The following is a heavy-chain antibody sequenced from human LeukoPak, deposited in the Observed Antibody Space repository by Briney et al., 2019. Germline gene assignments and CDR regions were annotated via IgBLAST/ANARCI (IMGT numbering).Heavy chain of an antibody. J-gene: IGHJ4*02. CDR2: IYYSGST. V-gene: IGHV4-59*01. CDR1: GGSISSYY. CDR3: ARPSSGWYLISH. Sequence: SETLSLTCTVSGGSISSYYWSWIRQPPGKGLEWIGYIYYSGSTNYNPSLKSRVTISVDTSKNQFSLKLSSVTAADTAVYYCARPSSGWYLISHWGQGTLVTVSS. D-gene: IGHD6-19*01.